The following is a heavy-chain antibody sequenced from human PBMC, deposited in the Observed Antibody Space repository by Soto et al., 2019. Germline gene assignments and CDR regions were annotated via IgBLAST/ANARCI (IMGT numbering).Heavy chain of an antibody. J-gene: IGHJ4*02. D-gene: IGHD3-3*01. CDR1: GFSISSAW. Sequence: EVQLVESGGGLVKPGGSLRLSCAASGFSISSAWMNWVRQAPGKGLEWVGRIKTKTQGETTDYPAPVKGRFTISRDDSKNTLYLQMNSLKMEATAVYYCTTGSVEGYWGQGTLVTVSS. CDR3: TTGSVEGY. V-gene: IGHV3-15*07. CDR2: IKTKTQGETT.